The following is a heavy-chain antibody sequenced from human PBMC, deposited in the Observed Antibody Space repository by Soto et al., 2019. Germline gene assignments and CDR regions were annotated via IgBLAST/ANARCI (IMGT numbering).Heavy chain of an antibody. J-gene: IGHJ6*03. D-gene: IGHD4-4*01. Sequence: SETLSLTCTVSGGSISSGGYYWSWIRQHPGKGLEWIGYIYYSGSTYYNPSLKSRVTISVDTSKNQFSLKLSSVTAADTAVYYFARGYDYSLTNYYYYYMDVWGKGTTVTVSS. V-gene: IGHV4-31*03. CDR2: IYYSGST. CDR1: GGSISSGGYY. CDR3: ARGYDYSLTNYYYYYMDV.